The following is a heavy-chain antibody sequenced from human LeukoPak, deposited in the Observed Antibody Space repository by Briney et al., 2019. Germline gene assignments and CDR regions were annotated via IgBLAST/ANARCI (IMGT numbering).Heavy chain of an antibody. CDR2: IYTSGST. CDR3: AREMVVAATGGFDY. D-gene: IGHD2-15*01. CDR1: GGSISSYY. J-gene: IGHJ4*02. V-gene: IGHV4-4*07. Sequence: SETLSLTCTVSGGSISSYYWSWIRQPAGKGLEWIGRIYTSGSTNYNPSLKSRVTISVDKSKNQFPLKLSSVTAADTAVYYCAREMVVAATGGFDYWGQGTLVTVSS.